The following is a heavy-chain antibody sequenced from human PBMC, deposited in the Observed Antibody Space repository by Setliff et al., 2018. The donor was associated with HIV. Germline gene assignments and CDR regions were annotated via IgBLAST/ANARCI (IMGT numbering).Heavy chain of an antibody. CDR2: ISAYNGNT. J-gene: IGHJ2*01. Sequence: ASVKVSCKASGYTFTSYGISWVRQAPGQGLEWMGWISAYNGNTNYAQKLQGRVTMTTDTSTSTAYMELRSLRSDDTAVYYCARDPFGELAGLTLGWYFDLWGRGTLVTVSS. V-gene: IGHV1-18*01. CDR1: GYTFTSYG. D-gene: IGHD3-10*01. CDR3: ARDPFGELAGLTLGWYFDL.